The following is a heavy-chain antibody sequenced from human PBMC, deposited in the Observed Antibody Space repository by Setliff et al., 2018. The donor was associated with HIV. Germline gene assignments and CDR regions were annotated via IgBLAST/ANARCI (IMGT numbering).Heavy chain of an antibody. CDR2: IAYSGST. CDR1: GGSIIKNDLY. V-gene: IGHV4-39*07. Sequence: SETLSLTCAVSGGSIIKNDLYWGWIRQSSGKGLEWIGSIAYSGSTSYSPSLKSRVTISVDTSNNQFSLRLRSVTAADTAVYYCARTDVLLWFGELPLGAFDIWGQGTMVTVSS. J-gene: IGHJ3*02. D-gene: IGHD3-10*01. CDR3: ARTDVLLWFGELPLGAFDI.